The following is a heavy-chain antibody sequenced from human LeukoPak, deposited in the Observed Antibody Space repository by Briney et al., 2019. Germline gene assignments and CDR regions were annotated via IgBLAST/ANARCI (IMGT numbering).Heavy chain of an antibody. CDR3: ARGPYCSSTSYYGGAFDI. J-gene: IGHJ3*02. Sequence: PGGSLRLSCGASGFTFNNYWMSWVRQAPGKGLEWVANIKEDGSEKYYVDSVKGRFTISRDNAKNSLYLQMNSLRAEDTAVYYCARGPYCSSTSYYGGAFDIWGQGTMVTVSS. CDR2: IKEDGSEK. D-gene: IGHD2-2*01. CDR1: GFTFNNYW. V-gene: IGHV3-7*01.